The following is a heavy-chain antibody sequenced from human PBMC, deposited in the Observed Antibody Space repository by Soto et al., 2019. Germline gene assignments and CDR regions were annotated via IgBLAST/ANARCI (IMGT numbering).Heavy chain of an antibody. D-gene: IGHD2-2*01. CDR3: ARDRCSSTSCQTYYYYYMDV. V-gene: IGHV3-33*01. CDR1: GFTFSSYG. CDR2: IWYDGSNK. Sequence: QVQLVESGGGVVQPGRSLRLSCAASGFTFSSYGMHWVRQAPGKGLEWVAVIWYDGSNKYYADSVKGRFTISRDNSKNTLYLQMNSLRAEDTAVYYCARDRCSSTSCQTYYYYYMDVWGTGTTVTVSS. J-gene: IGHJ6*03.